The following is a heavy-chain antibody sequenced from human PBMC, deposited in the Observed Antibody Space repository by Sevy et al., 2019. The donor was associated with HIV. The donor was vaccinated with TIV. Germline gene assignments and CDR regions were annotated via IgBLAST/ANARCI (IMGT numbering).Heavy chain of an antibody. D-gene: IGHD2-2*01. J-gene: IGHJ6*02. V-gene: IGHV3-48*03. CDR2: ISSSGSTI. CDR3: ARDNIVVVPAAMVKIYYYYGMDV. Sequence: GWSLRLSCAASGFTFSSYEMNWVRQAPGKGLEWVSYISSSGSTIYYADSVKGRFTISRDNAKNSLYLQMNSLRAEDTAVYYCARDNIVVVPAAMVKIYYYYGMDVWGQGTTVTVSS. CDR1: GFTFSSYE.